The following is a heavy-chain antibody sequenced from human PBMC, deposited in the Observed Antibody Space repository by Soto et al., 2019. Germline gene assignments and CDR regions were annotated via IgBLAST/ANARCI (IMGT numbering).Heavy chain of an antibody. CDR3: ARDDGSSLDSSSSVMVAH. CDR1: GYTFTSYG. Sequence: GASVKVSSKACGYTFTSYGSSWVRQAPGQGLEWMGWISAYNGNTNYAQKLQGRVTMTTDTSTSTAYMELRSLRSDDTAVYYCARDDGSSLDSSSSVMVAHWGQGTLVTVSS. J-gene: IGHJ4*02. D-gene: IGHD6-6*01. CDR2: ISAYNGNT. V-gene: IGHV1-18*01.